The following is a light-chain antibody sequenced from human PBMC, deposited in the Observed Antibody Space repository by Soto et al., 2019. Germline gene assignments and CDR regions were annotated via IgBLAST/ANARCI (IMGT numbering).Light chain of an antibody. CDR3: SSYTSDSGYV. V-gene: IGLV2-14*03. Sequence: QSALTQPASVSGSHGEAISISCTGSSSDVGAYDYVCWYQQHPGKAPKLMIYDVSSRPSGISHRFSGSKSGDTASLTISGLQVEDEADYYCSSYTSDSGYVFGTGTKLTVL. J-gene: IGLJ1*01. CDR2: DVS. CDR1: SSDVGAYDY.